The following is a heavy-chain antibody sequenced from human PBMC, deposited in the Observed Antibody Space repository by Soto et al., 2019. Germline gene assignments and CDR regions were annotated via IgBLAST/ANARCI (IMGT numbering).Heavy chain of an antibody. J-gene: IGHJ6*02. Sequence: GGSLRLSCAASGFTFSSYGMHWVRQAPGKGLEWVAVISYDGSNKYYADSVKGRFTISRDNSKNTLYLQMNSLRAEDTAVYYCAKDLIKIQLWLHPYYYYGMDVWGQGTTVTVSS. CDR3: AKDLIKIQLWLHPYYYYGMDV. CDR2: ISYDGSNK. V-gene: IGHV3-30*18. D-gene: IGHD5-18*01. CDR1: GFTFSSYG.